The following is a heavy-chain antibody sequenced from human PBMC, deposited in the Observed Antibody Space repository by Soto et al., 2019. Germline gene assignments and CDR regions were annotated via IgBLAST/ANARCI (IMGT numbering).Heavy chain of an antibody. D-gene: IGHD3-22*01. CDR3: ASGGHSDRSGYSSDAFAI. V-gene: IGHV4-30-4*01. J-gene: IGHJ3*02. CDR1: GGSISSGDYY. CDR2: IYYSGST. Sequence: QVQLQESGPGLVKPSQTLSLTCTVSGGSISSGDYYWNWIRQPPGKGLEWIGYIYYSGSTSYNPSXQPRLTISVATXXXQXXLNVSSVAAAETAVYSCASGGHSDRSGYSSDAFAIWGQGTMVTVSS.